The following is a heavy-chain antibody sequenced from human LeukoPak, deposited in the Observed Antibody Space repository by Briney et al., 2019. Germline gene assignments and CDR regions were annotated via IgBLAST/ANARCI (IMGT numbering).Heavy chain of an antibody. V-gene: IGHV3-21*01. CDR1: GFTFSSYS. D-gene: IGHD2-2*02. CDR2: ISSSSSYI. J-gene: IGHJ3*02. Sequence: GGSLRLSCAASGFTFSSYSMNWVRQAPGKGLEWVSSISSSSSYIYYADSVKGRFTISRDNAKNSLYLQMNSLRAEDTAVYYCASWSDKYLYDAFDIWGQGTMVTVSS. CDR3: ASWSDKYLYDAFDI.